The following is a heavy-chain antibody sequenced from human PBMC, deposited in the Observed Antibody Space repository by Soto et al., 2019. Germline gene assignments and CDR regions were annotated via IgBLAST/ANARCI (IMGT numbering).Heavy chain of an antibody. CDR2: IIPIFGTA. CDR1: GYTFNFYG. V-gene: IGHV1-69*13. J-gene: IGHJ5*02. CDR3: AMGGGYLNNWFDP. Sequence: SVKVSCRASGYTFNFYGISWVRQAPGQGLEWMGGIIPIFGTANYAQKFQGRVTITADQSTSTAYMELSSLRSEDTAVYYCAMGGGYLNNWFDPWGQGTLVTVSS. D-gene: IGHD5-12*01.